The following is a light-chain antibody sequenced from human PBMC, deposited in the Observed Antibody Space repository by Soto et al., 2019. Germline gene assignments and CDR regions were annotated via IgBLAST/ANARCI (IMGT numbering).Light chain of an antibody. V-gene: IGLV2-23*02. J-gene: IGLJ1*01. CDR2: EVT. CDR3: CSYAGGDTFFL. CDR1: SGEVGSYSP. Sequence: QPDLTLLVSVSGFPGQSLIIILTRTSGEVGSYSPVSWYQQLTGKAPKLIIYEVTKRPSGVSNRFSGSKSGNTASLTISGLQAEDEAEYFCCSYAGGDTFFLFGTGTKVTVL.